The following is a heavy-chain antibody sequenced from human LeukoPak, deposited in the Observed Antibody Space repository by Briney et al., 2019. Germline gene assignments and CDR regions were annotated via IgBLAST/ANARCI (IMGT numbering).Heavy chain of an antibody. CDR1: RFTLTNSA. CDR2: IVVGSADT. D-gene: IGHD6-13*01. CDR3: AAGITAAGTRTTFDY. V-gene: IGHV1-58*01. Sequence: SVKVSCKASRFTLTNSAVQWVRQARGQRLEWIGWIVVGSADTNYAQKLQDRVTFTRDMSTSTAYMELSSLRSEDTAVYYCAAGITAAGTRTTFDYWGQGTLVTVSS. J-gene: IGHJ4*02.